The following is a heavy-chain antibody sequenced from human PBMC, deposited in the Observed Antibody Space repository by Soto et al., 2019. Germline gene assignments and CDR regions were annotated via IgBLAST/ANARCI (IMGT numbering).Heavy chain of an antibody. CDR3: ARSRGYCISTSCYEGSRFDY. D-gene: IGHD2-2*01. Sequence: PSETLSLTCTVSGGSISSYYWSWIRQPPGKGLEWIGYIYYSGSTNYNPSLKSRVTISVDTSKNQFSLKLSSVTAADTAVYYCARSRGYCISTSCYEGSRFDYWGQGTLVTVSS. V-gene: IGHV4-59*01. CDR1: GGSISSYY. CDR2: IYYSGST. J-gene: IGHJ4*02.